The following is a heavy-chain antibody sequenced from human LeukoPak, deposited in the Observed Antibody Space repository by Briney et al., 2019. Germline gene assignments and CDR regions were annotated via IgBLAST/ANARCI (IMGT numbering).Heavy chain of an antibody. D-gene: IGHD6-19*01. CDR2: TWYDGSNK. CDR3: ARNYPSSGWFFEY. Sequence: GRSLRLSCAASGFTFSSYGMHWVRQAPGKGLEWVAATWYDGSNKYYADSVKGRFTISRDNSKNTLYLQMNSLRAEDTAVYYCARNYPSSGWFFEYWGQGTLVTVPS. V-gene: IGHV3-33*01. CDR1: GFTFSSYG. J-gene: IGHJ4*02.